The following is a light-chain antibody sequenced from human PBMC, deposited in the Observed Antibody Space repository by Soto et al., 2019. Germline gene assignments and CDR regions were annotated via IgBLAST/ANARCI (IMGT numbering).Light chain of an antibody. CDR1: NSHIGGYNY. CDR2: EVS. Sequence: QSVLTQPASVSGSPGQSNTISCTGSNSHIGGYNYVTWYDHHPGKAPRLIIYEVSSRPSGVSNRFSGSKSGNTASLTISVLQAEDEALYYCSSYRSTSPCVFGTGTKVTVL. CDR3: SSYRSTSPCV. V-gene: IGLV2-14*01. J-gene: IGLJ1*01.